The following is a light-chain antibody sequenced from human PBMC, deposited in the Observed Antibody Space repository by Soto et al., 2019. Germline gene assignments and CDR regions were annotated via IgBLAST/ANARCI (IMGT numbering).Light chain of an antibody. CDR1: QSVSSY. J-gene: IGKJ4*01. CDR3: QQRSNWPPRST. V-gene: IGKV3-11*01. Sequence: EIVLTQSPVTLSLSPGERATLSCRASQSVSSYLAWYQQKPGQAPRLLIYDASNSATGIPARFSGSGSGTDFTLTISSLEPEDFAVYYCQQRSNWPPRSTFGGGTRVEIK. CDR2: DAS.